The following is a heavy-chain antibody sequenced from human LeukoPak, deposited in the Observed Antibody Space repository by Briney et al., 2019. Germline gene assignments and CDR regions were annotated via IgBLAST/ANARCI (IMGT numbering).Heavy chain of an antibody. CDR2: ISASGSNT. Sequence: GGSLRLPCAASGFTFSSYDMSWVRQVPGKGLEWVSGISASGSNTYYSDSVKGRATISRDHSLNTLSPQMNTLRAEDTAVYYCVKAAVPGVKYYFDHWGQGTLVTVSS. CDR3: VKAAVPGVKYYFDH. J-gene: IGHJ4*02. CDR1: GFTFSSYD. V-gene: IGHV3-23*01. D-gene: IGHD2-8*01.